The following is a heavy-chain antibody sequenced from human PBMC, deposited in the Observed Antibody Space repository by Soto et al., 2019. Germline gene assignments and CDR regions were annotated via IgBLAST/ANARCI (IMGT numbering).Heavy chain of an antibody. CDR3: ARHFVAVVIKGWGY. J-gene: IGHJ4*02. Sequence: SDTLSLTCTVSGGSIDMSNYYWDWIRQPPGKGLEWIGTTYYNGNAYYNPSLKSRVTMSVDTSKNQFSLKLISVTAADTAVYYCARHFVAVVIKGWGYWGQGTLVT. CDR2: TYYNGNA. CDR1: GGSIDMSNYY. D-gene: IGHD3-22*01. V-gene: IGHV4-39*01.